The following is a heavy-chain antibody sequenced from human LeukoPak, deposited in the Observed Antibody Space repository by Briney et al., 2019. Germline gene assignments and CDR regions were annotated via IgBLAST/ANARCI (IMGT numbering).Heavy chain of an antibody. CDR3: ATNLIGAGEYFQQ. V-gene: IGHV3-11*01. CDR1: GLRFSDYY. D-gene: IGHD2/OR15-2a*01. J-gene: IGHJ1*01. CDR2: ISSGGDIM. Sequence: GGSLRLSCAASGLRFSDYYVSWIRQAPGKGLQWVSYISSGGDIMHYADSVKGRFTSSRDNAKNSAYVEMNSLGAEDTAVYYCATNLIGAGEYFQQWGQGTLVTVSS.